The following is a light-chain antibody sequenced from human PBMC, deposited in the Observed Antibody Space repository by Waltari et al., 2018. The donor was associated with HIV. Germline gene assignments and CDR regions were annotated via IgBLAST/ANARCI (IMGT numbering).Light chain of an antibody. CDR3: QQRDSWPRGIT. CDR1: QSVGKF. V-gene: IGKV3-11*01. Sequence: EIVLTQSPPTLSLSPGERATLSCRASQSVGKFLAWYQQKPGQVPRLLIYDAINRATGIPGRFSGSGSGTDFTLTISSLEPEDFGVYYCQQRDSWPRGITFGQGTRLEIK. CDR2: DAI. J-gene: IGKJ5*01.